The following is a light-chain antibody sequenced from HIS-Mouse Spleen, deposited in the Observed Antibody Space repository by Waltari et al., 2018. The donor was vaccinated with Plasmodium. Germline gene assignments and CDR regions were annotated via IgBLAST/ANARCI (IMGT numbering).Light chain of an antibody. CDR2: AAS. CDR1: QGISSY. CDR3: QQYYSYLLT. Sequence: AIRMTPSPSSFSASTGDRVPITCRASQGISSYLAWYQQKPGKAPKLLIYAASTLQSGVPSRFSGSGSGTDFTLTISCLQSEDFATYYCQQYYSYLLTFGGGTKVEIK. V-gene: IGKV1-8*01. J-gene: IGKJ4*01.